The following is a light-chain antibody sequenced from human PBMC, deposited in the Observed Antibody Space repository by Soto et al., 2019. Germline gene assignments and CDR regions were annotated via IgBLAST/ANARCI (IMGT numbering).Light chain of an antibody. CDR2: DAS. CDR3: QQYENLPT. Sequence: DIQMTQSPSSLSAAVGDRVTITCQASQNINNYLNWYQQKPGRAPKLLIYDASNLEAGVPSRFRGSGSGTDFTFTISRLQPEDIATYYCQQYENLPTFGQGTRLEIK. V-gene: IGKV1-33*01. J-gene: IGKJ5*01. CDR1: QNINNY.